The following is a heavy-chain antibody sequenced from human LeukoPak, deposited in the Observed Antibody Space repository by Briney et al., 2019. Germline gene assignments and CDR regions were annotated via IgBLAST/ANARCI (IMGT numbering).Heavy chain of an antibody. CDR2: ILYDGSNK. D-gene: IGHD3-3*01. CDR3: ATSARPEYYDFWSGYPQHYYYGMDV. J-gene: IGHJ6*02. CDR1: GFTFSSYA. V-gene: IGHV3-30-3*01. Sequence: GGSLRLSCAASGFTFSSYAMHWVRQAPGKGLEWVAVILYDGSNKYYADSVKGRFTISRDNSKNTLYLQMNSLRAEDTAVYYCATSARPEYYDFWSGYPQHYYYGMDVWGQGTTVTVSS.